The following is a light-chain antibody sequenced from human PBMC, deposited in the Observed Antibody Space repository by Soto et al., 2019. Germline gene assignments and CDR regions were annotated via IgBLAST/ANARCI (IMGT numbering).Light chain of an antibody. Sequence: EIVLTQSPGTLSLSPGERVTLSCRASQSVNSIYFAWYQQKPGQAPRLLIYGASNRATGIPDRFSGSASGTEFALTIGRLEPEDFAVYYCHQYGTSPQTFGQGTKLEIK. V-gene: IGKV3-20*01. CDR2: GAS. CDR3: HQYGTSPQT. CDR1: QSVNSIY. J-gene: IGKJ2*01.